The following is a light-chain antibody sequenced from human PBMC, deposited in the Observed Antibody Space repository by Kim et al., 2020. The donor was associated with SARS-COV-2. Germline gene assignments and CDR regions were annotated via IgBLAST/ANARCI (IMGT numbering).Light chain of an antibody. Sequence: DIQMTQSPSTLSASIGDTVTISCRASQSISHYLAWYQQKPGKAPKSLIYKASTLDSGVPSRFSGSGSGTEFTLTISSLQPDDFATYYCQQYSSYSVAFGVGTKVDIK. V-gene: IGKV1-5*03. J-gene: IGKJ4*01. CDR3: QQYSSYSVA. CDR1: QSISHY. CDR2: KAS.